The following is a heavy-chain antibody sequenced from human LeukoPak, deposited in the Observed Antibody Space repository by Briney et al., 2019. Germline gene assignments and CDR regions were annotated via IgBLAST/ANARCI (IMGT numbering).Heavy chain of an antibody. CDR3: ARTDYGGNFDFDY. CDR1: GDSISRYY. D-gene: IGHD4-23*01. V-gene: IGHV4-59*01. J-gene: IGHJ4*02. Sequence: SETLSLICTVSGDSISRYYWTWIRQTPGKGLEWIGYIYYTGDTDHNPSLRSRVTLSVDTSKNQFSLKLSSVTAADTAVYYCARTDYGGNFDFDYWGQGTLVTVSS. CDR2: IYYTGDT.